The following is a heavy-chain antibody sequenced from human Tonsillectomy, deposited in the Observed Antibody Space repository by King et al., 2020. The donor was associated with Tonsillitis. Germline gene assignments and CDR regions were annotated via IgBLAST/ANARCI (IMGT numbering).Heavy chain of an antibody. J-gene: IGHJ3*02. CDR3: ARLEMIRGAFDI. V-gene: IGHV5-51*03. Sequence: VQLVESAAEVKKPGESLKISCTGSGYIFTNYWIGWVRQMPGKGLEWMGIIHPSDADTRYSPSFEGLVTISADKSVSTAYLQWRSLKAPDTATYYCARLEMIRGAFDIWGQGTMVTVSS. CDR1: GYIFTNYW. D-gene: IGHD3-22*01. CDR2: IHPSDADT.